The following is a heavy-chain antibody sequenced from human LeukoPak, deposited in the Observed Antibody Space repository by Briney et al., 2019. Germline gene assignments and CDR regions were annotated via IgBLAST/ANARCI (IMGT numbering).Heavy chain of an antibody. CDR3: ARGGYSSSWYYFDY. CDR2: IIPIFGTA. CDR1: GGTFSSYA. Sequence: SVKVSCKASGGTFSSYAISWGRRAPGQGGVGMGGIIPIFGTANSAQKFWGRVAHTADESTSTAYMELSSLRSEDTAVYYCARGGYSSSWYYFDYWGQGALVTVSS. D-gene: IGHD6-13*01. J-gene: IGHJ4*02. V-gene: IGHV1-69*13.